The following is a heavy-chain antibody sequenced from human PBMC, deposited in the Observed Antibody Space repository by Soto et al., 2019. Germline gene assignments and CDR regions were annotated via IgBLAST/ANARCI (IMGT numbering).Heavy chain of an antibody. CDR2: ISYDGSNK. CDR1: GFTFSSYG. Sequence: GGSLRLSCAASGFTFSSYGMHWVRQAPGKGLEWVAVISYDGSNKYYADSVKGRFTISRDNSKNTLYLQMNSLRAEDTAVYYCAKDGYSGSYKHGEVVDYWGQGTLVTVSS. CDR3: AKDGYSGSYKHGEVVDY. J-gene: IGHJ4*02. D-gene: IGHD1-26*01. V-gene: IGHV3-30*18.